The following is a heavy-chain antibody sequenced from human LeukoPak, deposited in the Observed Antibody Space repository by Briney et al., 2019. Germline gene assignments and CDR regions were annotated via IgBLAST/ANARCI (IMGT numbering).Heavy chain of an antibody. CDR1: DVAITNYD. V-gene: IGHV4-59*01. J-gene: IGHJ4*02. Sequence: SETLSLTCTVSDVAITNYDWSWVRQPPGKGLEFIGHVHYSGTTNYNPSLKSRVTISVDTSKNQFSLKLSSVTAADTAVYYCARGALEPTFDYWGQGTLVTVSS. D-gene: IGHD1-1*01. CDR3: ARGALEPTFDY. CDR2: VHYSGTT.